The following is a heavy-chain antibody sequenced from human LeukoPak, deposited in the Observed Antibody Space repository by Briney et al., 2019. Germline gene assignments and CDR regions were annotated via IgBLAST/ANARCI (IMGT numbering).Heavy chain of an antibody. V-gene: IGHV1-3*03. J-gene: IGHJ6*03. CDR2: INAGNGNT. Sequence: ASVKVSCKASGGTFGSYAMHWVRQAPGQRLEWMGWINAGNGNTKYSQEFQGRVTITRDTSASTAYMELSSLRSEDMAVYYCARAQPNYYGSGSYYSPTMDVWGKGTTVTVSS. CDR3: ARAQPNYYGSGSYYSPTMDV. CDR1: GGTFGSYA. D-gene: IGHD3-10*01.